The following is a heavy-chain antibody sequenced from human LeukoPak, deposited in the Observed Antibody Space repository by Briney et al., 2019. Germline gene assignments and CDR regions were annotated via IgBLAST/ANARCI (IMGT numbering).Heavy chain of an antibody. Sequence: ASAKVSCKASAYTFTSYGISWVRQAPGQGLEWMGWISAYNGNTNYAQKLQGRVTMTTDTSTSTAYMELRSLRSDDTAVYYCARLHGRCTSTSCYALYWFDPWGQGTLVTVSS. V-gene: IGHV1-18*01. CDR3: ARLHGRCTSTSCYALYWFDP. CDR2: ISAYNGNT. CDR1: AYTFTSYG. D-gene: IGHD2-2*01. J-gene: IGHJ5*02.